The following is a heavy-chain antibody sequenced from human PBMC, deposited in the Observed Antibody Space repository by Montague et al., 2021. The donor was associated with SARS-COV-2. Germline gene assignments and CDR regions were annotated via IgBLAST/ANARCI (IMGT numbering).Heavy chain of an antibody. Sequence: SETLSLTCAVYDGSFSDYSWTWIRQPPGKGLEWIGEINHRGSTNYNPSLKSRVTISVYTSKNQFSLKMTSVTAADTAVYYCARGRQHINMVVVVVTGGEYYFDFWGQGTLVAVPS. D-gene: IGHD3-22*01. J-gene: IGHJ4*02. CDR3: ARGRQHINMVVVVVTGGEYYFDF. CDR1: DGSFSDYS. V-gene: IGHV4-34*01. CDR2: INHRGST.